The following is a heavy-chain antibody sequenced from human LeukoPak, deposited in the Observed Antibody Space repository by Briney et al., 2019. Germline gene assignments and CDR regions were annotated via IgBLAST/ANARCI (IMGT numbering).Heavy chain of an antibody. Sequence: SGTLSLTCAVSGGSISSSNWWSWVRQPPGKGLEWIGEIYHSGSTNYNPSLKSRVTISVDKSKNQFSLKLSSVTAADTAVYYCARAPYSSSWPGFDPWGQGTLVTVSS. CDR2: IYHSGST. V-gene: IGHV4-4*02. CDR3: ARAPYSSSWPGFDP. D-gene: IGHD6-13*01. CDR1: GGSISSSNW. J-gene: IGHJ5*02.